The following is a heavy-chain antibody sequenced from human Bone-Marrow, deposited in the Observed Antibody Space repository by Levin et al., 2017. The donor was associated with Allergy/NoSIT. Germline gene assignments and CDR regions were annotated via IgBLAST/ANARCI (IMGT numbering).Heavy chain of an antibody. CDR2: LDGSSAKT. CDR3: AKAGTTVMLDYSYLDV. J-gene: IGHJ6*03. CDR1: GFIFADYA. Sequence: GGSLRLSCTISGFIFADYAMNWVRQAPGRGLEWVSSLDGSSAKTYYADSVKGRFTISREYSKNTIFLQMNSLSVEDTARNYCAKAGTTVMLDYSYLDVWGEGTAVTVSS. D-gene: IGHD4-17*01. V-gene: IGHV3-23*01.